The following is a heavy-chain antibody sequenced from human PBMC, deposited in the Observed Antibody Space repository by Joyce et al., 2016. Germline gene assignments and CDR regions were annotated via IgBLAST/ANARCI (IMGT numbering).Heavy chain of an antibody. D-gene: IGHD3-16*01. Sequence: QVQLVESGGGVVQPGRSLRLSCAASGFTFSNYGMHWVRQAPGKGVEGVEVIANDGNKKYYADSVKGRFTISRDNSKNTLYLQMNSLRAEDTAVYYCAKRYDYVDYWGQGTLVTVSS. CDR1: GFTFSNYG. CDR2: IANDGNKK. CDR3: AKRYDYVDY. V-gene: IGHV3-30*18. J-gene: IGHJ4*02.